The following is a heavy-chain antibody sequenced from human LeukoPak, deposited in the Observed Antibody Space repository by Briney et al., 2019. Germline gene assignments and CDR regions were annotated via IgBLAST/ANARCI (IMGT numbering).Heavy chain of an antibody. CDR3: ARLEYYYVSGNYYKLFDY. D-gene: IGHD3-10*01. Sequence: GGSLRLSCAASGFTFSDYYMSWIRQAPGKGLEWVSYISSSSSYTNYADSVKGRFTISRDNAKNSLYLQMNSLRDEDTAVYYCARLEYYYVSGNYYKLFDYWGQGTLVTVCS. J-gene: IGHJ4*02. CDR2: ISSSSSYT. CDR1: GFTFSDYY. V-gene: IGHV3-11*06.